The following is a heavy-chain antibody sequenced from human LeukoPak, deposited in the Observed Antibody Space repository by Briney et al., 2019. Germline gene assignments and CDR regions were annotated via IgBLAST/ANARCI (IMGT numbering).Heavy chain of an antibody. Sequence: SETLSLTCSISGGSISSGDHYWTWIRQPAGKELEWIGRIHITGRTNYNPSLKSRVYISVDTSKNQFSLELSSLTAADTAVYYCAREFDYEGVDPWGQRTLVTVSS. J-gene: IGHJ5*02. CDR2: IHITGRT. CDR3: AREFDYEGVDP. CDR1: GGSISSGDHY. V-gene: IGHV4-61*02. D-gene: IGHD4-17*01.